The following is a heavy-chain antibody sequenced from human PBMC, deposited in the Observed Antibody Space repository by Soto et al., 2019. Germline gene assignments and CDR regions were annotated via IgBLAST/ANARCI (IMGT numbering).Heavy chain of an antibody. D-gene: IGHD2-2*01. Sequence: ASVKVSCKASGYTFTGYYMHWVRQAPGQGLEWMGWINPNSGGTNYAQKFQGWVTMTRDTSISTAYMELSRLRSDDTAVYYCARELSCSSTSCQYFDYWGQGTLVTVFS. CDR1: GYTFTGYY. J-gene: IGHJ4*02. V-gene: IGHV1-2*04. CDR2: INPNSGGT. CDR3: ARELSCSSTSCQYFDY.